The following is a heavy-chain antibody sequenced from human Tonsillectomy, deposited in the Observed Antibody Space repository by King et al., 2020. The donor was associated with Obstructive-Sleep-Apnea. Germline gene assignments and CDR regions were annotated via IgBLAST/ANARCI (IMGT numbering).Heavy chain of an antibody. CDR1: GFTFSSSG. Sequence: QLVQSGGGVVQPGRSLRLSCAASGFTFSSSGMHWVRQAPGKGLEWVAFIRYDGNNKYYADSVKGRFTISRDNSRNTLYLQMNSLRPEDTAVYYCAKDPRTVTTCVGCFDYWGQGTLVTVSS. V-gene: IGHV3-30*02. D-gene: IGHD4-17*01. CDR3: AKDPRTVTTCVGCFDY. CDR2: IRYDGNNK. J-gene: IGHJ4*02.